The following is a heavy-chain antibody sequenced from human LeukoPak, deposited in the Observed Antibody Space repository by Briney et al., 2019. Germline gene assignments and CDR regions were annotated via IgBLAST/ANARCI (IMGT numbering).Heavy chain of an antibody. D-gene: IGHD3-22*01. CDR2: ISYDGSIK. CDR1: GFTFNRYP. V-gene: IGHV3-30*04. CDR3: ARDYYDSSGYLDY. Sequence: GRSLRLSCAASGFTFNRYPMHWVRQAPGKGLEWVAIISYDGSIKHYADSVKGRFTISRDNSKNTLYLQMSSLRAEDTAVYYCARDYYDSSGYLDYWGQGTLVTVSS. J-gene: IGHJ4*02.